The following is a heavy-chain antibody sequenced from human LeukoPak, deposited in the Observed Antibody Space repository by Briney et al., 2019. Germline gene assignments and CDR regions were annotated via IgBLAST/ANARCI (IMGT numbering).Heavy chain of an antibody. V-gene: IGHV3-7*01. D-gene: IGHD1-26*01. J-gene: IGHJ3*02. CDR1: GFTFSNYW. CDR3: ARSGSYYYDAFDI. Sequence: GGSLRLSCAASGFTFSNYWMSWVRQAPGKGLEWVANIKQDGSEKYYVDSVKGRFTISRDNAKNSLYLQMNSLRAEDTAVYYCARSGSYYYDAFDIWGQGTMVTVSS. CDR2: IKQDGSEK.